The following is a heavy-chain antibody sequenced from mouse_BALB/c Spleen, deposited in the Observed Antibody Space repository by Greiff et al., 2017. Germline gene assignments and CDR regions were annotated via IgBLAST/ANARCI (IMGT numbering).Heavy chain of an antibody. CDR2: IYPGNGDT. V-gene: IGHV1-12*01. CDR3: ARWDYGSSYAMDY. D-gene: IGHD1-1*01. CDR1: GYTFTSYN. Sequence: QVQLQQPGAELVKPGASVKMSCKASGYTFTSYNMHWVKQTPGQGLEWIGAIYPGNGDTSYNQKFKGKATLTADKSSSTAYMQLSSLTSEDSAVYYCARWDYGSSYAMDYWGQGTSVTVSS. J-gene: IGHJ4*01.